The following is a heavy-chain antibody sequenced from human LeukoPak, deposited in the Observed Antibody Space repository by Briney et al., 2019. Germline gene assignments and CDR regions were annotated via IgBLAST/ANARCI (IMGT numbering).Heavy chain of an antibody. Sequence: SVKVSCKASGGTFSSYAISWVRQAPGQGLEWMGRIIPILGIANYAQKFQGRVTITADKSTSTAYMELGSLRSEDTAVYYCASLRSAAAGTHYYYGMDVWGQGTTVTVSS. CDR3: ASLRSAAAGTHYYYGMDV. CDR1: GGTFSSYA. V-gene: IGHV1-69*04. CDR2: IIPILGIA. J-gene: IGHJ6*02. D-gene: IGHD6-13*01.